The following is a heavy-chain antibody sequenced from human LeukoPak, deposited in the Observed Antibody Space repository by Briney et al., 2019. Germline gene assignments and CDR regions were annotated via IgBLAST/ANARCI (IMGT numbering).Heavy chain of an antibody. CDR3: AKDSVVPAAILVSGIDY. CDR2: ISGSGGST. CDR1: GGSISSCGYY. Sequence: ETLSLTCTVSGGSISSCGYYWSWIRQHPGKGLEWVSAISGSGGSTYYADSVKGRFTISRDNSKNTLYLQMNSLRAEDTAVYYCAKDSVVPAAILVSGIDYWGQGTLVTVSS. D-gene: IGHD2-2*02. J-gene: IGHJ4*02. V-gene: IGHV3-23*01.